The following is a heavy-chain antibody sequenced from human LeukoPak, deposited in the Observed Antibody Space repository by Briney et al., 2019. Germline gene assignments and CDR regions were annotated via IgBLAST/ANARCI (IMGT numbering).Heavy chain of an antibody. CDR1: GFTFSEYS. CDR3: ARQVSGYGSGSFFFDY. J-gene: IGHJ4*02. CDR2: ISTSSSHI. D-gene: IGHD3-10*01. V-gene: IGHV3-21*01. Sequence: GGSLRLSCAASGFTFSEYSMNWVRQAPGKGLEWVSFISTSSSHIYYADSVKGRFTISRDNARNSVSLQMNSLRAEDTAVYYCARQVSGYGSGSFFFDYWGQGMLVTLSS.